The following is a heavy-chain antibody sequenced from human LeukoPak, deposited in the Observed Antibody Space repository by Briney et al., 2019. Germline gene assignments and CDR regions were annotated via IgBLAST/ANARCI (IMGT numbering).Heavy chain of an antibody. CDR1: GFAFSGSA. V-gene: IGHV3-73*01. J-gene: IGHJ4*02. Sequence: GGSLTLSCAASGFAFSGSAMHWVRQASGKGLEWVGRIRSKANSYATAYAASVKGRFTISRDDSKNTAYLQMNSLKTEDTAVYYCIKGQTDYWGQGTLVTVSS. CDR2: IRSKANSYAT. CDR3: IKGQTDY.